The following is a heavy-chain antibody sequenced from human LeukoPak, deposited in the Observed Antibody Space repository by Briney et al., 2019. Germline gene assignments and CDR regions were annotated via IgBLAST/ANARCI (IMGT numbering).Heavy chain of an antibody. CDR2: ITWGRGNL. Sequence: GGSLRLSCAVSGFIFDDYAMHWVRHAPGKGLEWVSGITWGRGNLAYAASVKSRLTISTDNLKNPLHLQMHSLRPDDSAAYYCVKDLGSAITSVLALDVWGEGTTVTVSS. V-gene: IGHV3-9*01. CDR1: GFIFDDYA. J-gene: IGHJ6*04. D-gene: IGHD2-15*01. CDR3: VKDLGSAITSVLALDV.